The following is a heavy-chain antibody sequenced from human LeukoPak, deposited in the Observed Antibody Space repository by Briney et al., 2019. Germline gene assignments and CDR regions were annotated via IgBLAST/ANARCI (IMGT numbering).Heavy chain of an antibody. CDR2: ISGSGGST. J-gene: IGHJ4*02. D-gene: IGHD2-21*02. Sequence: PGGSLRLSCAASGFTFSSYAMSWVRQAPGKGLEWVSAISGSGGSTYYADSVKGRFTISRDNSKNTLYLQMNSLRAEDTAVYYCAKAHIVVVTAIPHFDYWGQGTLVTVSS. CDR3: AKAHIVVVTAIPHFDY. V-gene: IGHV3-23*01. CDR1: GFTFSSYA.